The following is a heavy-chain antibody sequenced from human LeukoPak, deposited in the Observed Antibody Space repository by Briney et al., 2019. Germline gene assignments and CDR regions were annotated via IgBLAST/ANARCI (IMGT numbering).Heavy chain of an antibody. CDR1: GFTFSSYS. J-gene: IGHJ6*04. CDR2: FSDRGTI. V-gene: IGHV3-48*01. D-gene: IGHD3-10*02. Sequence: GGSLRLSCAASGFTFSSYSMNWVRQAPGKGLEWVSYFSDRGTIYYADSVKGRFTISRDNAQNSLYLQMNSLRAEDTAVYYCAELGITMIGGVWGKGTTVTISS. CDR3: AELGITMIGGV.